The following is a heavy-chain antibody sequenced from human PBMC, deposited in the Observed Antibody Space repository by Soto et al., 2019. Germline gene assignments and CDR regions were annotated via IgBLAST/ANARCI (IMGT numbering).Heavy chain of an antibody. D-gene: IGHD3-10*01. J-gene: IGHJ6*02. V-gene: IGHV6-1*01. CDR3: AGGGVRGVITRTRDYYGMDV. CDR2: TYYRSKWYN. Sequence: TLSLTCAISGDSVSSNSAAWNWIRQSPSRGLEWLGRTYYRSKWYNDYAVSVKSRITINPDTSKNQFSLQLNSVTPEDTAMYYCAGGGVRGVITRTRDYYGMDVWGQGTTVTVSS. CDR1: GDSVSSNSAA.